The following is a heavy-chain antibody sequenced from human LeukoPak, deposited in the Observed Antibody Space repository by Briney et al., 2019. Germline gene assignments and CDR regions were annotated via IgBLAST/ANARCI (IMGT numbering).Heavy chain of an antibody. CDR2: ICPYNGKT. CDR1: GYTFTSYG. Sequence: ASVKVSCKASGYTFTSYGISWVRQAPGHGLEWMGLICPYNGKTKYVEKFQGRVTMTTDTSTTTAYMELRSLRSDDTAVYYCARDPDLLYSYGFGAFDIWGQGTMVTVSS. CDR3: ARDPDLLYSYGFGAFDI. D-gene: IGHD5-18*01. V-gene: IGHV1-18*01. J-gene: IGHJ3*02.